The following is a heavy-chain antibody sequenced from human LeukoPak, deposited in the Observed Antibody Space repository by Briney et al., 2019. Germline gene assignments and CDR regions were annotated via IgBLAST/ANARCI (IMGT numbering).Heavy chain of an antibody. CDR3: ARERKDDYVWGSYRSFIDY. V-gene: IGHV1-18*01. CDR2: ISAYNGNT. Sequence: GASVKVSCKASGYTFTNYDISWVRQAPGQGLEWMGWISAYNGNTDYAQKLQGRGTMTTDTSTSTAYMEMRSLRSDDTAVYYCARERKDDYVWGSYRSFIDYWGQGTLVSVSS. CDR1: GYTFTNYD. D-gene: IGHD3-16*02. J-gene: IGHJ4*02.